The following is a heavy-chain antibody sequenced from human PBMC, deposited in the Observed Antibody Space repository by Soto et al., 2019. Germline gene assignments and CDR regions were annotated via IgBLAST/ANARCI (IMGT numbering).Heavy chain of an antibody. D-gene: IGHD5-12*01. CDR3: ARRRGYSGYQRRAFDT. V-gene: IGHV4-39*01. CDR2: IVYSGST. Sequence: QLRLQESGPGLVKPSETLSLTCTVSGGSISGSPHYWGWIRQPPGKGLEWIGHIVYSGSTYYNPSLKRRVTISVATSKNQFYLNLSSVTAADTAVYYCARRRGYSGYQRRAFDTWRQGTMVTVSS. CDR1: GGSISGSPHY. J-gene: IGHJ3*02.